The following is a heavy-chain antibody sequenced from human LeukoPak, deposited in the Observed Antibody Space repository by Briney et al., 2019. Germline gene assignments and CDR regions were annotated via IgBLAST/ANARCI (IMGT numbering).Heavy chain of an antibody. V-gene: IGHV4-61*02. CDR3: ARYCGGDCYSYYFDY. CDR1: GGSINSGSYY. Sequence: SQTLSLTCIVSGGSINSGSYYWSWIRQPAGKGLEWIGRIYTSGSTNYNPSLKSRVTISVDTSKNQFSLKLSSVTAADTAVYYCARYCGGDCYSYYFDYWGQGTLVTVSS. D-gene: IGHD2-21*02. J-gene: IGHJ4*02. CDR2: IYTSGST.